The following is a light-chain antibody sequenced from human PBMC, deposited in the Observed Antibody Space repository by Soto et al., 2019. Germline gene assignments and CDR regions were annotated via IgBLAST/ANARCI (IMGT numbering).Light chain of an antibody. CDR2: AAS. CDR1: QVISSY. CDR3: QQLNSFPIT. Sequence: DIQLTQAPSFLAAYAGDRVTITFRASQVISSYLAWYKQKPGRAPKIMIYAASTLQSGVPSRFRGSGSGTEFTLTITSLQPEDFETYYCQQLNSFPITFGQGTRLEIK. J-gene: IGKJ5*01. V-gene: IGKV1-9*01.